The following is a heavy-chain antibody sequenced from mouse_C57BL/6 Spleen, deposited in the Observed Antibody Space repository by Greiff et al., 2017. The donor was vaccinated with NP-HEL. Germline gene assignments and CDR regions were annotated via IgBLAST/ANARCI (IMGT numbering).Heavy chain of an antibody. V-gene: IGHV1-50*01. J-gene: IGHJ2*01. D-gene: IGHD1-1*01. Sequence: VQLKQPGAELVKPGASVKLSCKASGYTFTSYWMQWVKQRPGQGLEWIGEIDPSDSYTNYNQKFKGKATLTVDTSSSTAYMQLSSLTSEDSAVYYCARWDYGSSYSFDYWGQGTTLTVSS. CDR3: ARWDYGSSYSFDY. CDR1: GYTFTSYW. CDR2: IDPSDSYT.